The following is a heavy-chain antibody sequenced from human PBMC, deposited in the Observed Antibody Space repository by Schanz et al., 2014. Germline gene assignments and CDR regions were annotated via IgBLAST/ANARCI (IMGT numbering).Heavy chain of an antibody. Sequence: QVQLVESGGGLVKPGGSLRLSCAASGFIFSDYYMAWIRQAPGKGPEYVSYISSGGTTTYHSDSVKGRFTISRDSAENSLYLQMNSLRAEDTAVYYCARDGYSVVVISPTESFDIWGQGTMVTVSS. CDR3: ARDGYSVVVISPTESFDI. J-gene: IGHJ3*02. V-gene: IGHV3-11*01. D-gene: IGHD2-21*01. CDR2: ISSGGTTT. CDR1: GFIFSDYY.